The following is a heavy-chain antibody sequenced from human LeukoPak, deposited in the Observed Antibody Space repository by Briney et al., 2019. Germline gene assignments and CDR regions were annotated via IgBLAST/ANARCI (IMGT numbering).Heavy chain of an antibody. Sequence: GGSLRLSCAASGFTFSSYGMHWVRQAPGKGLEWVAVIWYDGSNKYYADSVKGRFTISRDNSKNTLYLQMNSLRAEDTAVYYCAKYLLNWGSYFDYWGQGTLVTVSS. CDR1: GFTFSSYG. CDR3: AKYLLNWGSYFDY. V-gene: IGHV3-33*06. J-gene: IGHJ4*03. D-gene: IGHD7-27*01. CDR2: IWYDGSNK.